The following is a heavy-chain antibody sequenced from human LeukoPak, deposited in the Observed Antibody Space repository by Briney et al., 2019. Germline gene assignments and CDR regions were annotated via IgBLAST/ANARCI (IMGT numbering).Heavy chain of an antibody. CDR2: IYYSGST. Sequence: SETLFLTCTVSGGSITSYYWGWFRQPPGKGLEWIGYIYYSGSTNYNPSLKSRVTISVDTSKIQFSLKLSSVTAADTAVYYCARGRYDTSGYPDDFWGQGTLVTVSS. CDR1: GGSITSYY. J-gene: IGHJ4*02. D-gene: IGHD3-22*01. V-gene: IGHV4-59*08. CDR3: ARGRYDTSGYPDDF.